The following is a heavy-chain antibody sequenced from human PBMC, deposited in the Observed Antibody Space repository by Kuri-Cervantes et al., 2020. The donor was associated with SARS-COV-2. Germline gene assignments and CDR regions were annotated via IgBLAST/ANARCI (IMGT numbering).Heavy chain of an antibody. CDR2: IKQDGSEK. V-gene: IGHV3-7*01. Sequence: GESLKISCAASGFTFSSYWMSWVRQAPGKGLEWVANIKQDGSEKYYVDSVKGRFTISRDNAKNSLYLQMNSLRAEDTAVYYCARRPYYDILTGLLLSPPENYYMDVWGKGTTVTVSS. CDR3: ARRPYYDILTGLLLSPPENYYMDV. D-gene: IGHD3-9*01. CDR1: GFTFSSYW. J-gene: IGHJ6*03.